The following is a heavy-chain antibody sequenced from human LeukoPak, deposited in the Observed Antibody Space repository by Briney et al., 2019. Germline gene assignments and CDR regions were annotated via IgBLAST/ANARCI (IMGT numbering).Heavy chain of an antibody. CDR3: ARSSHYDILTGYSEEDAFDI. Sequence: GGSLRLSCAASGFTFSSYGMHWGRQAPGKGLEWVAFISNDGSNKDYVDSVKGRFTISRDTSKNTLYLQMNSLRVEDTAVYYCARSSHYDILTGYSEEDAFDIWGQGTMVTVSS. D-gene: IGHD3-9*01. V-gene: IGHV3-30*03. J-gene: IGHJ3*02. CDR1: GFTFSSYG. CDR2: ISNDGSNK.